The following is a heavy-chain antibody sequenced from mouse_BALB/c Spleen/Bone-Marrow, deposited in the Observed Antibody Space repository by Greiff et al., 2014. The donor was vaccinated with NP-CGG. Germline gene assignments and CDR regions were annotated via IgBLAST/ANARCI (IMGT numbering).Heavy chain of an antibody. V-gene: IGHV1-69*02. Sequence: QVQLQQSGAELVKPGAPVKLSCKASGYTFTSYWMNWVKQRPGRGLEWIGRIDPPDSETHYNQKFKGKATLTVDKSSSTAYIQLSSLTSEDSAVYYCARNWVYFDYWGQGTTLTVSS. CDR1: GYTFTSYW. CDR3: ARNWVYFDY. J-gene: IGHJ2*01. CDR2: IDPPDSET. D-gene: IGHD4-1*01.